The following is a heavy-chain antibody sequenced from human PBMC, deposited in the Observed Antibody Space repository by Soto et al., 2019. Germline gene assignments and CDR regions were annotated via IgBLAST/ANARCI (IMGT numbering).Heavy chain of an antibody. CDR1: GYIIKNYW. J-gene: IGHJ4*02. CDR2: IFPDDSDT. D-gene: IGHD3-16*01. V-gene: IGHV5-51*01. Sequence: GESVKISCKASGYIIKNYWIGWVRQMPWQGLEWMGIIFPDDSDTRYSPSFQGHVTISVDKSISTAYVQWSSLKASDSAIYYCFRGGVTSRTFDYWGQGTLVTVSS. CDR3: FRGGVTSRTFDY.